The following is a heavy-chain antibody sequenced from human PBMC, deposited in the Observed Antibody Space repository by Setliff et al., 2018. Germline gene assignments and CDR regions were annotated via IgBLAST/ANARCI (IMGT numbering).Heavy chain of an antibody. J-gene: IGHJ6*03. V-gene: IGHV4-4*07. CDR3: ARDSRGYPPNYMDV. Sequence: PSETLSLTCTVSGGSISSYYWSWIRQPAGKGLEWIGRIYTSGSTNYNPSLKSRVTMSVDTSKNQFSLKLSSVTAADTAVYYCARDSRGYPPNYMDVWGKGTTVTVSS. D-gene: IGHD3-16*02. CDR2: IYTSGST. CDR1: GGSISSYY.